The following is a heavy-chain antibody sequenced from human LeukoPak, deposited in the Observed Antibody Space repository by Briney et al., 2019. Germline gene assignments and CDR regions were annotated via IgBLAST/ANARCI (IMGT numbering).Heavy chain of an antibody. D-gene: IGHD5-18*01. CDR1: GFTFSSYA. CDR3: AKALGGYRNYYFDY. Sequence: GGSLRLSCAASGFTFSSYAMSWVRQAPGKGREWVSAISGSGGSTYYADSVKGRFTISKDNSKNTLYLQMNSLRAEDTAVYYCAKALGGYRNYYFDYWGQGTLVTVSS. CDR2: ISGSGGST. V-gene: IGHV3-23*01. J-gene: IGHJ4*02.